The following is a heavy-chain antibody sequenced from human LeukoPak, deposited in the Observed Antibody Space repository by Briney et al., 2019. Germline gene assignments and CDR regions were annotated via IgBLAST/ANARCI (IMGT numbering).Heavy chain of an antibody. Sequence: GASVKVSCKASGYTFTGYYMHWVRQAPGQGLEWMGWINPNSGGTNYAQKFQGRVTMTRDTSISTAYMELSRLRPDDTAVYYCARDRVYFWSGYLANWFDPWGQGTLVTVSS. CDR2: INPNSGGT. D-gene: IGHD3-3*01. V-gene: IGHV1-2*02. J-gene: IGHJ5*02. CDR1: GYTFTGYY. CDR3: ARDRVYFWSGYLANWFDP.